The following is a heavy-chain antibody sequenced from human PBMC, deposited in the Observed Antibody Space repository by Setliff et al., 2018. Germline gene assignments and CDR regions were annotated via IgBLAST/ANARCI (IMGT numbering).Heavy chain of an antibody. CDR2: IKSSREGATS. CDR3: TTGPRDSRNYMTWLDS. J-gene: IGHJ5*01. D-gene: IGHD4-4*01. CDR1: GLSYINDW. V-gene: IGHV3-15*01. Sequence: GGSLRLSCTASGLSYINDWVSWVRQAPGKGPEWVGRIKSSREGATSDYGAPAKGRFTISRDDSKNMIYLQMNNLKSDDTGFYYCTTGPRDSRNYMTWLDSWGQGTLVTVSS.